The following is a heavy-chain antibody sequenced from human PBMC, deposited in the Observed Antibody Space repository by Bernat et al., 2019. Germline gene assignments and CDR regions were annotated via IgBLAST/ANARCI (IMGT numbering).Heavy chain of an antibody. CDR1: GGSISSSS. D-gene: IGHD6-6*01. CDR3: AREAGSSSWFDP. CDR2: ISYDGSNK. Sequence: QLQLQESGPGLVKPSETLSLTCTVSGGSISSSSYYWGWIRQAPGKGLEWVAVISYDGSNKYYADSVKGRFTISRDNSKNTLYLQMNSLRAEDTAVYYCAREAGSSSWFDPWGQGTLVTVSS. J-gene: IGHJ5*02. V-gene: IGHV3-30-3*01.